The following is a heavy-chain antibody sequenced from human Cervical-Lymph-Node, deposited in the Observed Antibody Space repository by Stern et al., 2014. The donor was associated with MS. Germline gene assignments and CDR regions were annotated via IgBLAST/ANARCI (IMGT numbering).Heavy chain of an antibody. D-gene: IGHD3-10*01. Sequence: QVQLVESGGGVVQPGRSLSLSCVASGFTFSTYAMHWVRPAPGKGLEWLAFVSYDGTQRNSTDSVKARFTISRDNSKNTLYLHMNSLRDEDTAVYFCARGGRGVGLEYWGQGALVTVSS. CDR2: VSYDGTQR. CDR3: ARGGRGVGLEY. CDR1: GFTFSTYA. J-gene: IGHJ4*02. V-gene: IGHV3-30-3*01.